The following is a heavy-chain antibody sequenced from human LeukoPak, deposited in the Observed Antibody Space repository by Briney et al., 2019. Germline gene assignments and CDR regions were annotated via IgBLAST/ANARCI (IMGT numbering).Heavy chain of an antibody. J-gene: IGHJ4*02. CDR2: IGSSGTTL. CDR1: GFTFSSYE. D-gene: IGHD2-15*01. V-gene: IGHV3-48*03. CDR3: ARDRRFCSGGDCYLDY. Sequence: PGGSLRLSCAASGFTFSSYEMNWVRQAPGEGLEWVSYIGSSGTTLYYADSVKGRFTISRDNAKNSLYLQMNSLRAEDTAVYYCARDRRFCSGGDCYLDYWGRGTLVTVSS.